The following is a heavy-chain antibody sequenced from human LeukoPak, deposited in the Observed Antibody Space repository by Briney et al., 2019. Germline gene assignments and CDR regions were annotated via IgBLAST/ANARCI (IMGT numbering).Heavy chain of an antibody. CDR1: GGSISSSSYY. J-gene: IGHJ5*02. CDR2: IYYSGST. CDR3: ARQYDILTGYTPWFDP. V-gene: IGHV4-39*01. Sequence: TTSETLSLTCTVSGGSISSSSYYWGWIRQPPGKGLEWIGRIYYSGSTYYNPSLKSRVTISVDTSKNQFSLKLSSVTAADTAVYYCARQYDILTGYTPWFDPWGQGTLVTVSS. D-gene: IGHD3-9*01.